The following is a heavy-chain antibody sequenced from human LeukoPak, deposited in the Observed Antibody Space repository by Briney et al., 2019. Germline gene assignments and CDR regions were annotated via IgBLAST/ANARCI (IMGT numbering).Heavy chain of an antibody. CDR1: GFTFSSYW. V-gene: IGHV3-7*01. D-gene: IGHD3-3*02. J-gene: IGHJ6*03. Sequence: GGSLRLSCAASGFTFSSYWMSWVRQAPGKGLEWVANIKQDGSEKYYVDSVKGRFTISRDNAKNSLYLQMNSLRAEDTAVYYCARSPFSIFGVVIYYYYYYMDVWGKGTTVTVSS. CDR2: IKQDGSEK. CDR3: ARSPFSIFGVVIYYYYYYMDV.